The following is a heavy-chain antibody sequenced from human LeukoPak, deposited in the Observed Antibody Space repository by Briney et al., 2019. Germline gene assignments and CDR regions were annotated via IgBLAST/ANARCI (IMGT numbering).Heavy chain of an antibody. Sequence: PSETLSLTCTVSGGSISSYYWSWIRQPPGKGLEWIGYIYYSGTTNYNPSLKSRVTISVDTSNNQLSLKLRSVTAADTALYYCARHGAQLLYYFDYWGQGTLVTVSS. CDR3: ARHGAQLLYYFDY. CDR2: IYYSGTT. V-gene: IGHV4-59*08. J-gene: IGHJ4*02. CDR1: GGSISSYY. D-gene: IGHD2-2*01.